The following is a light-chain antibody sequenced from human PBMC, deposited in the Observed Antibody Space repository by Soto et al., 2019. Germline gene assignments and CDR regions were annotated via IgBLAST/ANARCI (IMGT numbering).Light chain of an antibody. Sequence: QSVLTQPPSASGTPGQRVTISCSGSSSNIGSNTVNWYQQFPGTAPKLLIYRNIQRPSGVPDRFSGSKSGTSASLAISGLQSEDEADYHCAAWDDSLNGWVFGGGTKLTVL. CDR1: SSNIGSNT. V-gene: IGLV1-44*01. CDR3: AAWDDSLNGWV. CDR2: RNI. J-gene: IGLJ3*02.